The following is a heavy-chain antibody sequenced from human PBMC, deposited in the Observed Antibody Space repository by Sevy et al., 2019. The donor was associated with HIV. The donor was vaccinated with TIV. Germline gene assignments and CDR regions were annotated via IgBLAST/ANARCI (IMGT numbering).Heavy chain of an antibody. D-gene: IGHD3-10*01. CDR2: INPNTGGT. CDR3: AREGAYYSASVSYVSQYYFDY. CDR1: GYTFTDYY. V-gene: IGHV1-2*06. J-gene: IGHJ4*02. Sequence: ASVKVSCRASGYTFTDYYIHWVRHAPGQGLEWMGRINPNTGGTSYAQRFQGRVTMTRDTSITTAYMELTRLRSDDTAVYYCAREGAYYSASVSYVSQYYFDYWGQGTLVTISS.